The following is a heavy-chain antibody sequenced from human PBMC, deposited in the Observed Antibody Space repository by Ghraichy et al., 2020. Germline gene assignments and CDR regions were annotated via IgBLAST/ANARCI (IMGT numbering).Heavy chain of an antibody. CDR3: VKSRGGFFGVVYELDY. J-gene: IGHJ4*02. Sequence: GGSLRLSCAASGFIFRSYAMNWVRQAPGKGLEWVSGISGSGDSTYYADSVKGRFIISRDNSNNTLYLQMNSLRADDTALYYCVKSRGGFFGVVYELDYWGQGTLVTVSS. D-gene: IGHD3-3*01. V-gene: IGHV3-23*01. CDR2: ISGSGDST. CDR1: GFIFRSYA.